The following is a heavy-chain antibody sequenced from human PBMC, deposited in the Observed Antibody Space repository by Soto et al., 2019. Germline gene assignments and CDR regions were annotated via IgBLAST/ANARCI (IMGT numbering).Heavy chain of an antibody. CDR2: VTWNSGNI. Sequence: EVQLVESGGGLVQPGRSLRLSCAASGFIFDDFGMHWVRQAPGKGLEWVSGVTWNSGNIDYADSVKGRFTITRDNAKNSLYLQMNGLRGEDTAPYYCAKDRYGSLEGGMDVWGQGTTVTVSS. V-gene: IGHV3-9*01. CDR1: GFIFDDFG. J-gene: IGHJ6*02. CDR3: AKDRYGSLEGGMDV. D-gene: IGHD1-26*01.